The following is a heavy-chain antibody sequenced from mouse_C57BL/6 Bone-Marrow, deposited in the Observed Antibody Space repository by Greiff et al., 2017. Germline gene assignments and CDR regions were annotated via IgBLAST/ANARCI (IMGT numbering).Heavy chain of an antibody. V-gene: IGHV1-69*01. J-gene: IGHJ4*01. CDR1: GYTFTSYW. CDR3: AREDYDEGDAMDY. D-gene: IGHD2-4*01. Sequence: QVQLQQPGAELVMPGASVKLSCKASGYTFTSYWMPWVKQRPGQGLEWIGEIDPSDSYTNYNQKFKGKSTLTVDKSSSTAYMQLSSLTSEDSAVYYCAREDYDEGDAMDYWGQGTSVTVSS. CDR2: IDPSDSYT.